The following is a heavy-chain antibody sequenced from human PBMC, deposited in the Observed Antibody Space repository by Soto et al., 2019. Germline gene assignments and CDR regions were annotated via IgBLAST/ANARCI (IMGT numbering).Heavy chain of an antibody. D-gene: IGHD3-10*01. CDR1: GYSIRSGDY. J-gene: IGHJ4*02. CDR3: ARTAMVRGVIIPLDY. Sequence: SATQSLTYAVSGYSIRSGDYLGWIRPPPGKGLEWIGSIYHSGSTYYNPSLKSRVTISVDTSKNQFSLKLSSVTAADTAVYYCARTAMVRGVIIPLDYWGQGTLVTVSA. CDR2: IYHSGST. V-gene: IGHV4-38-2*01.